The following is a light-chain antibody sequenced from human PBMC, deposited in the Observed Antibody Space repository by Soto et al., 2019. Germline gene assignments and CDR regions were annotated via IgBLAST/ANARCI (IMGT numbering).Light chain of an antibody. CDR2: GTS. CDR3: QQYGGSPPYT. J-gene: IGKJ2*01. CDR1: QSVSSDY. V-gene: IGKV3-20*01. Sequence: EMVLTQSPGTLSLSPGDRATLSCRASQSVSSDYLAWYRQKPGQAPRLLIYGTSSRATDIPDRFSGSGSGTDFTLTISRLEPEDFAVYFCQQYGGSPPYTFGQGTKLEI.